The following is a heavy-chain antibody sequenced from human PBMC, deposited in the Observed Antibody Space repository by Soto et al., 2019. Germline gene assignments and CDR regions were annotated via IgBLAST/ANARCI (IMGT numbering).Heavy chain of an antibody. D-gene: IGHD2-15*01. CDR1: GGSVNSGHYY. Sequence: LSLTWTVSGGSVNSGHYYWSLVRQHPCKGLEWLGNIYFSGRTYCDPSLASRITMSVDTSESQFSLKLASVTAADSAVYYCARLSVELAVFEYWGQGDLVTVSS. J-gene: IGHJ4*02. CDR2: IYFSGRT. V-gene: IGHV4-31*02. CDR3: ARLSVELAVFEY.